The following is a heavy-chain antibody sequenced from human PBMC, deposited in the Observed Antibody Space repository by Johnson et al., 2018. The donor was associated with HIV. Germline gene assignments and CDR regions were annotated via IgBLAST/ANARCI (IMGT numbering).Heavy chain of an antibody. J-gene: IGHJ3*02. CDR1: GFTFSNAW. CDR2: IWYDGSNK. D-gene: IGHD6-13*01. Sequence: QVQLVESGGGLVKPGGSLRLSCAASGFTFSNAWMSWVRQAPGKGLEWAAVIWYDGSNKYYANSVKGRFIISRDNSKNTLYLQMNSLRAGDTAVYYCARSLSSSWYEGAFDIWGQGTMVTVSS. V-gene: IGHV3-33*08. CDR3: ARSLSSSWYEGAFDI.